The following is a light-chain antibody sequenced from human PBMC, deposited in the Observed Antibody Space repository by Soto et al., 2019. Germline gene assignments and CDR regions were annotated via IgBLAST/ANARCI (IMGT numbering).Light chain of an antibody. CDR1: QSVRNT. J-gene: IGKJ4*01. CDR2: ATS. Sequence: EIVVTQSPATLSVSPGERATLSCRASQSVRNTFAWYQQKPGQAPRLLIFATSTRATGVPARFSGSGSGTEFTLTISSLQSEDFAVYYCQQYGDWPLTFGGGAKVEIE. V-gene: IGKV3-15*01. CDR3: QQYGDWPLT.